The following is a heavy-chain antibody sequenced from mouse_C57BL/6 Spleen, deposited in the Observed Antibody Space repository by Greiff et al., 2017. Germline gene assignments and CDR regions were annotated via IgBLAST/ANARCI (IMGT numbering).Heavy chain of an antibody. CDR2: IYPGDGDT. Sequence: VQLQQSGAELVKPGASVKISCKASGYAFSSYWMNWVKQRPGKGLEWIGQIYPGDGDTNYNGKFKGKATLTADTSSSTAYMQLSSLTSEDTAVYFCAREGERRAMDYWGQGTSVTVSS. CDR1: GYAFSSYW. V-gene: IGHV1-80*01. CDR3: AREGERRAMDY. J-gene: IGHJ4*01.